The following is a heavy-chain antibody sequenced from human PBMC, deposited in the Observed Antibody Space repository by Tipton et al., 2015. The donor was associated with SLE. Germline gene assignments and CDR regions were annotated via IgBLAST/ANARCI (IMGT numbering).Heavy chain of an antibody. Sequence: TLSLTCIVSGDSISSTSYYWGWIRQPPGKGLEWVGIVYYTGNTFYNPSLKSRVTISVDTSKNQFSLKLSSVTAADTAVYYCARDEYRYDATGYHLLGHFDFWGQGTLVTVSS. V-gene: IGHV4-39*07. CDR2: VYYTGNT. D-gene: IGHD3-22*01. CDR1: GDSISSTSYY. J-gene: IGHJ4*02. CDR3: ARDEYRYDATGYHLLGHFDF.